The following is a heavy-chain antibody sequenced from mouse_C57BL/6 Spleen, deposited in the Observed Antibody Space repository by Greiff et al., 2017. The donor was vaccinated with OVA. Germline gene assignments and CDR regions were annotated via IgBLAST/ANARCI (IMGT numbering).Heavy chain of an antibody. CDR2: IDPETGGT. Sequence: VQLQQSGAELVRPGASVTLSCKASGYTFTDYEMHWVKQTPVHGLEWIGAIDPETGGTAYNQKFKGKAILTADKSSSTAYMELRSLTSEDSAVYYCTRYYYGSSYSYYAMDYWGQGTSVTVSS. V-gene: IGHV1-15*01. CDR1: GYTFTDYE. D-gene: IGHD1-1*01. CDR3: TRYYYGSSYSYYAMDY. J-gene: IGHJ4*01.